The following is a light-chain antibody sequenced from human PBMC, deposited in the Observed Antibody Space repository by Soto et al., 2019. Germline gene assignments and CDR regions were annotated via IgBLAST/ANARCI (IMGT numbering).Light chain of an antibody. Sequence: QSVLTQPASVSGSPGQSITISCTGTSSDVGGYNYVSWYQQHPGKAPELMMYDVSNRPSGVSNRFSGSKSGNTASLTISGLQAEYEADYYCSSYTSSSTLGFGTGTKVTVL. CDR1: SSDVGGYNY. J-gene: IGLJ1*01. CDR3: SSYTSSSTLG. V-gene: IGLV2-14*01. CDR2: DVS.